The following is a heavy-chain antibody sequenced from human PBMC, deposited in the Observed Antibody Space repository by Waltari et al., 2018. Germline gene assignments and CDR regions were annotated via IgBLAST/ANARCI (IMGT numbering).Heavy chain of an antibody. CDR1: GYTFTDYY. Sequence: EVQLVQSGAEVKKPGATVKISCKASGYTFTDYYMHWVQQAPGKGLEWMGGVGPEDGETIYAEKFQGRVTITADTSTDTAYMELSSLRSEDTAVYYCATDGGYYYDSSGPLFDYWGQGTLVTVSS. CDR2: VGPEDGET. CDR3: ATDGGYYYDSSGPLFDY. V-gene: IGHV1-69-2*01. J-gene: IGHJ4*02. D-gene: IGHD3-22*01.